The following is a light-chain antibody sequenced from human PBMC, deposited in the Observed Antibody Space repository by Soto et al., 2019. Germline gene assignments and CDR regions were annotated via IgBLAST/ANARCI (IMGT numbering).Light chain of an antibody. J-gene: IGKJ5*01. V-gene: IGKV3-11*01. CDR1: QTVNAY. CDR3: QQRGTSIA. Sequence: IVLTQSPATLSLWPGETAVLPCRASQTVNAYLSWYQQRPGQAPRLLIYDASKRVPGIPARFSGSGSGTDFTLTISSLEPEDFALYYCQQRGTSIAFGQGTRLEIE. CDR2: DAS.